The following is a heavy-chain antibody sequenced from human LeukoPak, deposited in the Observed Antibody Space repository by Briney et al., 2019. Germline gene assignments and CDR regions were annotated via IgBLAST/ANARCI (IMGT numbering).Heavy chain of an antibody. D-gene: IGHD4-23*01. Sequence: GGSLRLSCAASGFTFSSYAMHWVRQAPGKGLEWVAVISYDGSNKYYADSVKGRFTISRDNSKNTLYLQMNSLRAEDTAVYYCARERTTVVTPTDYWGQGTLVTVSS. V-gene: IGHV3-30-3*01. CDR2: ISYDGSNK. CDR3: ARERTTVVTPTDY. J-gene: IGHJ4*02. CDR1: GFTFSSYA.